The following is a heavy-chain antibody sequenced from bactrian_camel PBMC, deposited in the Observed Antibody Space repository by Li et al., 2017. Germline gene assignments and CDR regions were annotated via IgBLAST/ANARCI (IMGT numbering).Heavy chain of an antibody. CDR3: AARQEPYCNSFEHFAD. CDR2: IRNDGLA. J-gene: IGHJ4*01. CDR1: GYIFSTCG. V-gene: IGHV3S53*01. Sequence: HVQLVESGGDSVQAGGSLKLSCAASGYIFSTCGMGWYRQAPGKEREMVATIRNDGLATSANSVKARFTISHDRAESTIFLQMNSLKPEDTGMYYCAARQEPYCNSFEHFADRGQGTQVTVS. D-gene: IGHD1*01.